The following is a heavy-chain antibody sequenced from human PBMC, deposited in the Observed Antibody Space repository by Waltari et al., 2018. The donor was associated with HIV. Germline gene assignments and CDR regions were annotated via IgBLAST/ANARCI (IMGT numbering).Heavy chain of an antibody. CDR2: IKPMSNTA. CDR1: GGEFNSYS. J-gene: IGHJ4*02. Sequence: QLVQSGAEARKPGSSVRVSCKASGGEFNSYSINGVRQVNGQGLEWLGKIKPMSNTAKNAQKSQGRVTITQDKATRKAYMELSSLKSDDTGVYYCATARETMGVNFESWGKGSLVTVSS. CDR3: ATARETMGVNFES. D-gene: IGHD3-10*01. V-gene: IGHV1-69*08.